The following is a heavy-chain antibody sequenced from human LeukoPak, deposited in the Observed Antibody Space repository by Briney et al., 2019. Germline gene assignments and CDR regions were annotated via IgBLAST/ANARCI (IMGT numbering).Heavy chain of an antibody. CDR1: GGSISSSSYY. V-gene: IGHV4-39*01. J-gene: IGHJ4*02. CDR3: ARHGFYGYSHGRGYFDY. CDR2: IYYSGST. D-gene: IGHD5-18*01. Sequence: SETLSLTCTVSGGSISSSSYYWGWIRQPPGKGLEWIGSIYYSGSTYYNPSLKSRVTISVDTSKNQFSLKLSSVTAADTAVYYCARHGFYGYSHGRGYFDYWGQGTLVTVSS.